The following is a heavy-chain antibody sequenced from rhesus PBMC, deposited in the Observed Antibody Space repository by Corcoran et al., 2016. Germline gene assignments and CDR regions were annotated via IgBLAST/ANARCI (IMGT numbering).Heavy chain of an antibody. CDR1: GFSLSTSGMG. CDR2: IYWDDDK. J-gene: IGHJ4*01. Sequence: QVTLKESGPALVKPTQTLTLTCTFSGFSLSTSGMGVGWIRQPSRKTLEWLAHIYWDDDKRYSTSLQGRLTISKDTSKTPVVLTMTNMDPVATATYYCARMDGSGYYGLIFDYWGQGVLVTVSS. CDR3: ARMDGSGYYGLIFDY. D-gene: IGHD3-28*01. V-gene: IGHV2-1*01.